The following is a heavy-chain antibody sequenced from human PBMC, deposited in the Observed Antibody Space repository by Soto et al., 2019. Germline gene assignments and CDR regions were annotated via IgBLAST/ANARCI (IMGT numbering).Heavy chain of an antibody. J-gene: IGHJ4*02. V-gene: IGHV3-74*03. D-gene: IGHD1-1*01. CDR3: ARDYPGNVIEF. CDR1: GFTVNNYW. CDR2: IEGDGFRT. Sequence: EVQLVESGGGLVQPGGSLRLSCAASGFTVNNYWMHWVRQAPGKGLMLVSHIEGDGFRTTYADSVRDRFSIYRDNAKNALYLQILSLRAEDTAVYFCARDYPGNVIEFWGQGPLVTVSS.